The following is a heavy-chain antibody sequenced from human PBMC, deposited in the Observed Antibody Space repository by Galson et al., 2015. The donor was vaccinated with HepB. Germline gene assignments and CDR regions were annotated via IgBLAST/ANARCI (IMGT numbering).Heavy chain of an antibody. V-gene: IGHV4-39*01. CDR2: FFCSGPT. CDR3: AGRYGSGRNWFDP. J-gene: IGHJ5*02. Sequence: SETLSLTCTVSGGSVSSSSYYWGWIRQPPGKGLEWIGSFFCSGPTDYNPSLKSRVTISVDTSKNQFSLMLSSVTAADTAVYYCAGRYGSGRNWFDPWGQGTLVTVSS. D-gene: IGHD3-10*01. CDR1: GGSVSSSSYY.